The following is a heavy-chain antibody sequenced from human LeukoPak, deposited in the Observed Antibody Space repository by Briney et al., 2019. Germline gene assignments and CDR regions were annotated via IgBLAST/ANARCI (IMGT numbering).Heavy chain of an antibody. CDR3: ARSPRITMVRGVHTGDY. D-gene: IGHD3-10*01. CDR2: INHSGST. CDR1: GGSFSGYY. J-gene: IGHJ4*02. V-gene: IGHV4-34*01. Sequence: SETLSLTCAVYGGSFSGYYWSWIRQPPGKGMEWIGEINHSGSTNYNPSLKSRVTISVDTSKNQFSLKLSSVTAADTAVYYCARSPRITMVRGVHTGDYWGQGTLVTVSS.